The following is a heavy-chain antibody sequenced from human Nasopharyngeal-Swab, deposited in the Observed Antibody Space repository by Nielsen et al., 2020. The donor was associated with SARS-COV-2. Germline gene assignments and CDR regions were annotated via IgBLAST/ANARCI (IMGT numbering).Heavy chain of an antibody. CDR1: GFTFSNAW. Sequence: GESLKISCAASGFTFSNAWMSRVRQAPGKGLEWVGRIKSKTDGGTTDYAAPVKGRFTISRDDSKNTLYLQMNSLKTEDTAVYYCTTGTTAQRDYWGQGTLVTVSS. CDR2: IKSKTDGGTT. J-gene: IGHJ4*02. V-gene: IGHV3-15*01. CDR3: TTGTTAQRDY. D-gene: IGHD1-1*01.